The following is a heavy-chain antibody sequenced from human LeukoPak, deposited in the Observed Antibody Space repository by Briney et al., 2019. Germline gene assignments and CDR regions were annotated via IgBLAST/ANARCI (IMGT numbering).Heavy chain of an antibody. CDR2: ISSSSSYI. Sequence: GGSLRLSCAASGFTFSSYSMNWVRQAPGKGLEWVSSISSSSSYIYYADSVKGRFTISRDNAKNSLYLQMNSLRAEDTALYYCARQKVATITESNWFDPWGQGTLVTVSS. D-gene: IGHD5-12*01. J-gene: IGHJ5*02. V-gene: IGHV3-21*04. CDR1: GFTFSSYS. CDR3: ARQKVATITESNWFDP.